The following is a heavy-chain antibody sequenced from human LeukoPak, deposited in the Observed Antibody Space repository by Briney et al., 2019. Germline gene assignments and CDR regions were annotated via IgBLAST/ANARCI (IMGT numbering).Heavy chain of an antibody. CDR2: INTSGNI. CDR3: AREIYYDSSAYDY. Sequence: SETLSLTCTVSGGSISSESYYWSWIRQPAGKALEWIGRINTSGNINYNPSLKSRVTLSVDTSNNQFSLKLSSLTAADTAVYYCAREIYYDSSAYDYWGQGTLVTVSS. V-gene: IGHV4-61*02. CDR1: GGSISSESYY. J-gene: IGHJ4*02. D-gene: IGHD3-22*01.